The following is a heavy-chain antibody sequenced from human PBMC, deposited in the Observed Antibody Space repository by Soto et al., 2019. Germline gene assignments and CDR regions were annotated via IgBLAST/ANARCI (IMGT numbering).Heavy chain of an antibody. V-gene: IGHV3-23*01. D-gene: IGHD3-9*01. CDR2: ISGTADRT. Sequence: EVQLLESGGGLVQPGGSLRLSCAASGFTFSSYAMSWVRQAPGKGLEWVSAISGTADRTYYAESVKARFTISRDNSKNTLDLQMNSLSAEDTAVYYCAKDRLATGDYWGQGTLVTVSS. CDR1: GFTFSSYA. CDR3: AKDRLATGDY. J-gene: IGHJ4*02.